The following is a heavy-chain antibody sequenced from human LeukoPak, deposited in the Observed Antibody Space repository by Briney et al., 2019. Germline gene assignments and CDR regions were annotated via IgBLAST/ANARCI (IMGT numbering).Heavy chain of an antibody. J-gene: IGHJ4*02. CDR3: ARHRRYSSGWFDYFDY. Sequence: PSETLSLTCTVSGGSISSSSYYWGWIRQPPGTGLEWIGSIYYSGSTYYNPSLKSRVTISVDTSKNQFSLKLSSVTAADTAVYYCARHRRYSSGWFDYFDYWGQGTLVTVSS. D-gene: IGHD6-19*01. CDR1: GGSISSSSYY. V-gene: IGHV4-39*01. CDR2: IYYSGST.